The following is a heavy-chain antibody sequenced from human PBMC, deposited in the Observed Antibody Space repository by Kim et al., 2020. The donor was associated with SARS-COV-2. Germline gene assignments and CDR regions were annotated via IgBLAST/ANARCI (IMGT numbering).Heavy chain of an antibody. V-gene: IGHV3-7*01. CDR1: GFTFSDHW. D-gene: IGHD6-13*01. Sequence: GGSLRLSYAVSGFTFSDHWMTWVRQAPGKGLEWVANIKHDGSQKYYVDSVKGRFTISRDNAKNSLFLQMNSLRVEDTAVYYCTRGVAADLWGQGTPVTVSS. CDR3: TRGVAADL. CDR2: IKHDGSQK. J-gene: IGHJ5*02.